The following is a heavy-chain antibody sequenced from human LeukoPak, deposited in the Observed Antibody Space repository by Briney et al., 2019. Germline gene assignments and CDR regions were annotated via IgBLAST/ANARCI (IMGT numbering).Heavy chain of an antibody. J-gene: IGHJ4*02. CDR2: IYYSGST. CDR3: ARHPKDILTGYYTQDPPDY. Sequence: PSETLSLTCTVSGGSISSYYWSWIRQPAGKGLEWIGSIYYSGSTYYNPSLKSRVTISVDTSKNQFSLKLSSVTAADTAVYYCARHPKDILTGYYTQDPPDYWGQGTLVTVSS. CDR1: GGSISSYY. V-gene: IGHV4-59*05. D-gene: IGHD3-9*01.